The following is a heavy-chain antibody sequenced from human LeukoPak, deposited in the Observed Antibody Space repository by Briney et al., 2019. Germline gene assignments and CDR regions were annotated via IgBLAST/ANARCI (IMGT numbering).Heavy chain of an antibody. J-gene: IGHJ4*02. V-gene: IGHV4-38-2*02. CDR3: ARDGPDIVVVPAATLPLDY. CDR2: IYHSGST. D-gene: IGHD2-2*01. Sequence: SETLSLTCTVSGYSISSGYYWGWIRQPPGKGLEWIGSIYHSGSTYYNPSLKSRVTISVDTSKNQFSLKLSSVTAADTAVYYCARDGPDIVVVPAATLPLDYWGQGTLVTVSS. CDR1: GYSISSGYY.